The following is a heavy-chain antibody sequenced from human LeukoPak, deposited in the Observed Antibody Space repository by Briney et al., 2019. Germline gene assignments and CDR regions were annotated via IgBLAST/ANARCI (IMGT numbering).Heavy chain of an antibody. CDR3: ARGVAVAGYYYYGMDV. V-gene: IGHV4-34*01. CDR1: GGSFSGYY. CDR2: INHSGST. D-gene: IGHD6-19*01. Sequence: SETLSLTCAVYGGSFSGYYWSWIRQPPGKGLEWIGEINHSGSTNYNPSLKSRVTISVDTSKNQFSLTLSSVTAADTAVYYCARGVAVAGYYYYGMDVWGQGTTVTVSS. J-gene: IGHJ6*02.